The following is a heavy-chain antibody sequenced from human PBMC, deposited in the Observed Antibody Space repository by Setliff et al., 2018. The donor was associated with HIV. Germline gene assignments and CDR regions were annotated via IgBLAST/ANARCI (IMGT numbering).Heavy chain of an antibody. D-gene: IGHD3-10*01. CDR1: AFTFSNYN. J-gene: IGHJ6*03. CDR3: ANSYSASGNYHYYDYLDV. Sequence: VGSLRLSCAASAFTFSNYNIHWVRQAPGKGLEWVAFISYDGNKKYYADSVKGRFTISRDNSKNTLYLQMNSLRIEDSGAYYCANSYSASGNYHYYDYLDVWGKGTTVTVSS. CDR2: ISYDGNKK. V-gene: IGHV3-30*04.